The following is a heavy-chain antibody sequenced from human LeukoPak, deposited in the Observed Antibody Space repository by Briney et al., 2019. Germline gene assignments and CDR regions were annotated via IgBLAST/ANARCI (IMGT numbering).Heavy chain of an antibody. V-gene: IGHV3-73*01. CDR1: GFTFYDSA. D-gene: IGHD3-16*01. CDR2: IKSKLFNSET. Sequence: GGSLRLSCAASGFTFYDSAIHWVRQAPGKGLEWLGRIKSKLFNSETAYVESVKGRFTIYKDDSKNMAFLAMNNLKTDDTALYYCFSCEETSGRFGDSWGQGALVTVSS. J-gene: IGHJ4*02. CDR3: FSCEETSGRFGDS.